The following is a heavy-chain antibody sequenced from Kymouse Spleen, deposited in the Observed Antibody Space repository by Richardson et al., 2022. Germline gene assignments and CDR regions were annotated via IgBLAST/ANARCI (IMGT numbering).Heavy chain of an antibody. V-gene: IGHV4-34*01. J-gene: IGHJ4*02. CDR2: INHSGST. Sequence: QVQLQQWGAGLLKPSETLSLTCAVYGGSFSGYYWSWIRQPPGKGLEWIGEINHSGSTNYNPSLKSRVTISVDTSKNQFSLKLSSVTAADTAVYYCARRGNYGSGSYDFDYWGQGTLVTVSS. CDR1: GGSFSGYY. CDR3: ARRGNYGSGSYDFDY. D-gene: IGHD3-10*01.